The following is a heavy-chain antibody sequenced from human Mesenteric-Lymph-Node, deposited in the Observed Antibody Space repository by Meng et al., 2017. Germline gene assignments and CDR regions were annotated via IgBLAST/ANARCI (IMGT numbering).Heavy chain of an antibody. CDR1: GFTFTNYW. Sequence: GESLKISCKGSGFTFTNYWIGWVRQMPGKGLEGMGIIHPGDSDVKYSPSFQGQVTFSADRSISTAFLQWSSLKASDTAMYYCAKLRYCSGATCYTPSDYWGQGTLVTVSS. CDR2: IHPGDSDV. V-gene: IGHV5-51*01. D-gene: IGHD2-2*02. CDR3: AKLRYCSGATCYTPSDY. J-gene: IGHJ4*02.